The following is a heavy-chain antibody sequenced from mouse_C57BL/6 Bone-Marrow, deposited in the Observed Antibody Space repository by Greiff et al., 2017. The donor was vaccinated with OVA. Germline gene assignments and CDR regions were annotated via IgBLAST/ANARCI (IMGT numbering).Heavy chain of an antibody. CDR3: THARQLRLPWFAY. J-gene: IGHJ3*01. Sequence: EVHLVESGAELVRPGASVKLSCTASGFNIKDDYMHWVKQRPEQGLEWIGWIDPENGDTEYASKFQGKATITADTSSNTAYLQLSSLTSEDTAVYYCTHARQLRLPWFAYWGQGTLVTVSA. V-gene: IGHV14-4*01. CDR1: GFNIKDDY. D-gene: IGHD3-2*02. CDR2: IDPENGDT.